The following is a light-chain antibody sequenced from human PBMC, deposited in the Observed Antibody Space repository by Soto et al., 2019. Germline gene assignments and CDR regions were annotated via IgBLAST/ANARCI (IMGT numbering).Light chain of an antibody. V-gene: IGLV2-14*01. CDR2: EVS. J-gene: IGLJ1*01. CDR3: ISYTLHDFRNL. CDR1: KSDVGIYDF. Sequence: SALTQPASVSRTPGQSITISCTGSKSDVGIYDFVSWYQHHPGRAPKLIVSEVSHRPSGVSNRFSGSKSGNTASLTISGLQSEDVSDYYCISYTLHDFRNLFGTGT.